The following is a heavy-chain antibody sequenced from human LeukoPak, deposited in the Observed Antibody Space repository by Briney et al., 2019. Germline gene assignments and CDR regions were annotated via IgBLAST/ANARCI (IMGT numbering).Heavy chain of an antibody. CDR3: VKDNREEDWFAP. D-gene: IGHD2/OR15-2a*01. J-gene: IGHJ5*02. CDR1: GFTFRKYS. V-gene: IGHV3-64D*09. Sequence: GGSLRLSCSASGFTFRKYSMHWVRQGPGKGLEYVSAISSNGHTYYADSVKGRFTISRDNSKSTLYLQMSSLRPEDTAVYYCVKDNREEDWFAPWGQGTLVTVSS. CDR2: ISSNGHT.